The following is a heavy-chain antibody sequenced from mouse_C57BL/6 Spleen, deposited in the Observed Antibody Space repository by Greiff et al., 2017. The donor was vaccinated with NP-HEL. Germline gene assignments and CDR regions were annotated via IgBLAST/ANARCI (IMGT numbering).Heavy chain of an antibody. V-gene: IGHV1-52*01. CDR2: IDPSDSET. Sequence: QVQLQQPGAELVRPGSSVKLSCKASGYTFTSYWMHWVKQRPIQGLEWIGNIDPSDSETHYNQKFKDKATLTVDKSSSTAYMQLSSLTSEDTAIYYCAREVYYDYDGFAYWGQGTLVTVSA. D-gene: IGHD2-4*01. J-gene: IGHJ3*01. CDR1: GYTFTSYW. CDR3: AREVYYDYDGFAY.